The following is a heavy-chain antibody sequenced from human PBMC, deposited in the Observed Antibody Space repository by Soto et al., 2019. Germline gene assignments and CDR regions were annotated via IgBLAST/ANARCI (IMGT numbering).Heavy chain of an antibody. Sequence: GGSLRLSCAASVFTFSSNYMSWVRQAPGKGLEWVSVIYSGDSTYYADSVKGRFTISRDNSKNTLYLQMNSLRAEDTAVYYCARGPPLGPPTYYDFWSGYPYYFDYWGQGTLVTVSS. CDR2: IYSGDST. D-gene: IGHD3-3*01. V-gene: IGHV3-53*01. CDR1: VFTFSSNY. J-gene: IGHJ4*02. CDR3: ARGPPLGPPTYYDFWSGYPYYFDY.